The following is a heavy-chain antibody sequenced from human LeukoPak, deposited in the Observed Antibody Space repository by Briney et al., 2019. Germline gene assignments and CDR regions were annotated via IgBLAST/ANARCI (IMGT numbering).Heavy chain of an antibody. V-gene: IGHV4-34*01. J-gene: IGHJ4*02. CDR3: ASLIAAASDDY. CDR2: INHSGST. D-gene: IGHD6-13*01. CDR1: GGSSSGYY. Sequence: SETLSLTCAVYGGSSSGYYWSWIRQPPGKGLEWIGEINHSGSTNYNPSLKSRVTISVDTSKNQFSLKLSSVTAADTAVYYCASLIAAASDDYWGQGTLVTVSS.